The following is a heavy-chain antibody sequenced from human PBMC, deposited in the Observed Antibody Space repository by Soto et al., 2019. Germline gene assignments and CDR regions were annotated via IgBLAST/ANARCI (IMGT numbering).Heavy chain of an antibody. D-gene: IGHD6-6*01. CDR3: ARVWGALAQLEGCFAP. CDR2: IYQTGRT. CDR1: NGSITSGNW. V-gene: IGHV4-4*02. J-gene: IGHJ5*02. Sequence: QVQLQESGPGLVKPSGTLSLTCAVSNGSITSGNWWRWGRQPPGKGLEWIGVIYQTGRTNYNPSLSSRVSISVDKTKNNFSLSLSSVTAADTAVHFYARVWGALAQLEGCFAPWGRGILVTVS.